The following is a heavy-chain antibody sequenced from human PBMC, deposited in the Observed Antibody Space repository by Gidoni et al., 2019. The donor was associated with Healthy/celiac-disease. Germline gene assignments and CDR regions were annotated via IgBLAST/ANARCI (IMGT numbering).Heavy chain of an antibody. CDR3: ARGPKYYDFWSGYYLSGWFDP. D-gene: IGHD3-3*01. Sequence: QVQLQQWGAGLLKPSGTLSLTCAVYGGSFRGYYWSWLRQPQGKGLEWIGEINHSGSTNYNPSLKSRVTISVDTSKNQCSLKLSSVTAADTAVYYCARGPKYYDFWSGYYLSGWFDPWGQGTLVTVSS. J-gene: IGHJ5*02. V-gene: IGHV4-34*01. CDR1: GGSFRGYY. CDR2: INHSGST.